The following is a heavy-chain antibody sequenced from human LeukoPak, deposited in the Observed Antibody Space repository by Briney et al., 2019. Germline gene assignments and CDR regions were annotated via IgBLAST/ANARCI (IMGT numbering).Heavy chain of an antibody. CDR3: ARAQPYSSGWYRNFYYYYMDV. J-gene: IGHJ6*03. CDR2: IYYSGST. Sequence: SETLSLTCTVSGGSISSSSYYWGWIRQPPGKGLEWIGSIYYSGSTYYNPSLKSRVTMSVDTSKNQFSLKLSSVTAADTAVYYCARAQPYSSGWYRNFYYYYMDVWGKGTTVTVSS. D-gene: IGHD6-19*01. V-gene: IGHV4-39*07. CDR1: GGSISSSSYY.